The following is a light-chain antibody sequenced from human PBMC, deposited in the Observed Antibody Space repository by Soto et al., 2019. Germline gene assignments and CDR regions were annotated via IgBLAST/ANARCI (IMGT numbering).Light chain of an antibody. CDR3: QQYNNWPRT. J-gene: IGKJ1*01. Sequence: IVLTQSPATLSLYPGERATLSCRASQSVNSNLAWYQQKAGQAPRLLIYGTSTRASGIPARFTGSGSGTDFTLTISSLQFEDVAVYYCQQYNNWPRTFGQGTKVDIK. V-gene: IGKV3-15*01. CDR2: GTS. CDR1: QSVNSN.